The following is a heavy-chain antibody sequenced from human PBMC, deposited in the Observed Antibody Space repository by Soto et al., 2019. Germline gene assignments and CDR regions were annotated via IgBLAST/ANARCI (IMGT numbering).Heavy chain of an antibody. J-gene: IGHJ3*02. CDR3: ARKRDAFDI. CDR1: GFTFSSYS. CDR2: ISSSSSTI. Sequence: EVQLVESRGGLVQPGGSLRLSCAASGFTFSSYSMNWVRQAPGKGLEWVSYISSSSSTIYYADSVKGRFTISRDNAKNSLYLQMNSLRAEDTAVYYCARKRDAFDIWGQGTMVTVSS. V-gene: IGHV3-48*01.